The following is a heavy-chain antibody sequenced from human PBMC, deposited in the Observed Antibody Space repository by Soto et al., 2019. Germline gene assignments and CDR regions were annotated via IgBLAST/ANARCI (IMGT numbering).Heavy chain of an antibody. J-gene: IGHJ5*02. Sequence: SETLSLTCTVSGGSISSGGYYWSWIRQPPGKGLEWIGYIYYSGSTNYNPSLKSRVTISVDTSKNQFSLKLSSVTAADTAVYYCATTVLDTAMVTSGWFDPWGQGTLVTVSS. D-gene: IGHD5-18*01. CDR2: IYYSGST. V-gene: IGHV4-61*08. CDR3: ATTVLDTAMVTSGWFDP. CDR1: GGSISSGGYY.